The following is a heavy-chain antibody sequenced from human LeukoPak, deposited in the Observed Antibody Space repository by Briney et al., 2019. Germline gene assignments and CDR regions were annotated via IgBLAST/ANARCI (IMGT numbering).Heavy chain of an antibody. CDR1: GFTFSSYN. D-gene: IGHD3-3*01. CDR2: ISSSSRYK. V-gene: IGHV3-21*01. Sequence: GGSLRLSCAASGFTFSSYNMNWVRQAPGKGLEWVSSISSSSRYKYYADSVKGRFTISRDNAKNSLYLQMNSLRAEDTAVYYCARVDPGGAYDFWSGYYAPGAFYYYMDVWGKGTTVTVSS. J-gene: IGHJ6*03. CDR3: ARVDPGGAYDFWSGYYAPGAFYYYMDV.